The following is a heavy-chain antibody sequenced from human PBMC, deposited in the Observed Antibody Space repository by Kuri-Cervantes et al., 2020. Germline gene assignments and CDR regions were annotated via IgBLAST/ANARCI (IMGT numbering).Heavy chain of an antibody. CDR3: VRGGAVGTRAWGY. V-gene: IGHV3-48*03. CDR1: GFTFSSYE. J-gene: IGHJ4*02. D-gene: IGHD6-13*01. Sequence: GESLKISCAASGFTFSSYEMNWVRQAPGKGLEWVSYISKSSSTLYYTDSVKGRFTISRDNAKNTLYLQMNSLRAEDTAVYYCVRGGAVGTRAWGYWGQGTLVTVSS. CDR2: ISKSSSTL.